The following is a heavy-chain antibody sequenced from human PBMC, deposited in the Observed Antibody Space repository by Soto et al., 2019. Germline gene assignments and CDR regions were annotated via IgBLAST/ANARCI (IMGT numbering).Heavy chain of an antibody. D-gene: IGHD4-17*01. V-gene: IGHV4-30-4*01. CDR1: GGSIVILDCY. CDR3: ARSGDDYHPNFDY. Sequence: SQTHSHTSTVSGGSIVILDCYCSLIRKPPGKGLEWIGYIYYSGSTYYNPSLKSRVTISVDTSKNQFSLKLSSVTAADTAVYYCARSGDDYHPNFDYWGQGTLVTVSS. J-gene: IGHJ4*02. CDR2: IYYSGST.